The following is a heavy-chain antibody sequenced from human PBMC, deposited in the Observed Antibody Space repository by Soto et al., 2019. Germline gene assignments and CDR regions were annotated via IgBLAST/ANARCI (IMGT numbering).Heavy chain of an antibody. V-gene: IGHV3-48*03. Sequence: PGGSLRLSCAASGFTFSRYEMNWVRQAPGKGLEWVSYISGSGSTIYYADSVKGRFTISRDNAKNSLYLQMSSLRAEDSAVYYCDYVGRYFDCWGQGTLVTVSS. D-gene: IGHD3-10*02. CDR3: DYVGRYFDC. CDR2: ISGSGSTI. J-gene: IGHJ4*02. CDR1: GFTFSRYE.